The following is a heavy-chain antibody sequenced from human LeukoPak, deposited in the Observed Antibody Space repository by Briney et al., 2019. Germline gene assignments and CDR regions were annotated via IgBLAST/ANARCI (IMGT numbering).Heavy chain of an antibody. Sequence: ASVKVSCKASGYTFTSYGISWVRQAPGQGLEWMGWISAYNGNTNYAQKLQGRVTITADESTSTAYMELSSLRSEDTAVYYCALRDYGGNPEANDYWGQGTLVTVSS. CDR2: ISAYNGNT. J-gene: IGHJ4*02. CDR1: GYTFTSYG. CDR3: ALRDYGGNPEANDY. V-gene: IGHV1-18*01. D-gene: IGHD4-23*01.